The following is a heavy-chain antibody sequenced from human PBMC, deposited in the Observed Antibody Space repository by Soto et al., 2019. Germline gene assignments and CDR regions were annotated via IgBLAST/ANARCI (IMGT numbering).Heavy chain of an antibody. V-gene: IGHV3-30*18. D-gene: IGHD2-15*01. CDR1: RFTFSAYG. CDR2: ISSDGTDK. Sequence: ESGGGVVQPGRSLRLSCAASRFTFSAYGLHWVRQAPGKGLEWLAGISSDGTDKHYADSVKGRFTISRDNSKNTLYLQMNSLRADDTAVYYCAKDSGSGTWPTPLDYWGQGTLVTVSS. CDR3: AKDSGSGTWPTPLDY. J-gene: IGHJ4*02.